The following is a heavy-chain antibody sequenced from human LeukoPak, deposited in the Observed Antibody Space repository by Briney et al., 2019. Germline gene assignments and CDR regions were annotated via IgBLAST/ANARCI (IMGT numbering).Heavy chain of an antibody. CDR2: IYYSGST. Sequence: SETLSLTCTVSGGSISSYYWSWIRQPPGKGLEWIGYIYYSGSTNYNPSLKSRVTISVDTSKNQFSLKLSSVTAADTAVYYCARDLYDYGDYPSFFDYWGQGTLVTVSS. J-gene: IGHJ4*02. CDR3: ARDLYDYGDYPSFFDY. CDR1: GGSISSYY. D-gene: IGHD4-17*01. V-gene: IGHV4-59*12.